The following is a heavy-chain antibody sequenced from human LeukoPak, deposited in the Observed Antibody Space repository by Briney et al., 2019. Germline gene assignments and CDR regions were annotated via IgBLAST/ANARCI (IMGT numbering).Heavy chain of an antibody. CDR2: ISYGNT. Sequence: RSSETLSLTCSVSGGSISTYYWNWLRQTPGKGLEWIGHISYGNTDYNPSLKSRVTISVDTSKNQFSLKLTSVTAADTAVYYCARDKAHSYGRYFDPWGQGALVTVSS. J-gene: IGHJ5*02. V-gene: IGHV4-59*01. D-gene: IGHD5-18*01. CDR1: GGSISTYY. CDR3: ARDKAHSYGRYFDP.